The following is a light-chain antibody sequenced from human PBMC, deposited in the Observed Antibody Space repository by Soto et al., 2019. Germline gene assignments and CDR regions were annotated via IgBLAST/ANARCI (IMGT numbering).Light chain of an antibody. V-gene: IGKV3-20*01. Sequence: TLSLSPGERATLSCRASQSLSSSYLAWYQQKPGQAPGLLIYGASSRATGIPDRFSGSGSGTDFTLTISRLEPEDFAVYLCRQYSSSLRTLDPGTNVDVK. CDR1: QSLSSSY. CDR2: GAS. CDR3: RQYSSSLRT. J-gene: IGKJ1*01.